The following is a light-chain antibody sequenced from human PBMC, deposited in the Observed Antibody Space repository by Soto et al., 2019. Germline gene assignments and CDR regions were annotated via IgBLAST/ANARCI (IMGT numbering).Light chain of an antibody. CDR3: QHRHN. Sequence: EVVLTQSPATLSLSPGDRATLSYRASQSVSIDFAWYQQKPGQAPRLLIYDASNRATGIPARFSGSGSGTDFTLTISSLEPEDFAVSYCQHRHNFGPGTKVDIK. CDR2: DAS. CDR1: QSVSID. V-gene: IGKV3-11*01. J-gene: IGKJ3*01.